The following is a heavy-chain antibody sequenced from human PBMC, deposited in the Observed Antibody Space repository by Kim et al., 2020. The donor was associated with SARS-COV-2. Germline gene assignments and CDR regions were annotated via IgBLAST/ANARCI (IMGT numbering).Heavy chain of an antibody. D-gene: IGHD3-3*01. CDR1: GFTFGGYA. CDR3: AKAMYYDFWSGYYDDLFDY. CDR2: ISWNGGSI. Sequence: GGSLRLSCAASGFTFGGYAMHWVRQAPGKGLEWVSGISWNGGSIGYADSVKGRFTISRDNAKNSLYLQMNSLRAEDTALHYCAKAMYYDFWSGYYDDLFDYWGQGTLVTVSS. V-gene: IGHV3-9*01. J-gene: IGHJ4*02.